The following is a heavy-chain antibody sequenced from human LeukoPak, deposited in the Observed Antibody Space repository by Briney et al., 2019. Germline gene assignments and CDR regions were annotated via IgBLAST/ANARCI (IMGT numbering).Heavy chain of an antibody. Sequence: ASVKVSCKTSGYPFIGQYLSWVRQAPGQGLEWMGRINPNSGATNYAQKFQGRLTMTRDTSISTAYMELSRLTSDDTAVYYCASDFPYCPTGSCSLFYYYMDIWGNGTTVTVSS. D-gene: IGHD2-8*01. CDR1: GYPFIGQY. CDR3: ASDFPYCPTGSCSLFYYYMDI. J-gene: IGHJ6*03. CDR2: INPNSGAT. V-gene: IGHV1-2*02.